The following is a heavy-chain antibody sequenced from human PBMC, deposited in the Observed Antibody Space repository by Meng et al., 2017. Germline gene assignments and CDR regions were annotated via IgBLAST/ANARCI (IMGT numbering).Heavy chain of an antibody. CDR2: MNPNSGNT. CDR1: GYTFTSYG. V-gene: IGHV1-8*02. J-gene: IGHJ6*02. Sequence: ASVKVSCKASGYTFTSYGISWVRQAPGQGLEWMGWMNPNSGNTGYAQKFQGRVTMTRNTSISTAYMELSSLRSEDTAVYYCARGRSIKRPSGTDVWGQGTTVTVSS. CDR3: ARGRSIKRPSGTDV.